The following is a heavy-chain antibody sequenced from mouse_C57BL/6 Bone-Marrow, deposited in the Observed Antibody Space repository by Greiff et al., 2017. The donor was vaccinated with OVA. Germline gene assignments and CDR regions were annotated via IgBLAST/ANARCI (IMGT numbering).Heavy chain of an antibody. V-gene: IGHV1-82*01. D-gene: IGHD2-3*01. CDR2: IYPGDGDT. J-gene: IGHJ2*01. CDR1: GYAFSSSW. Sequence: VKLQESGPELVKPGASVKISCKASGYAFSSSWMNWVKQRPGKGLEWIGRIYPGDGDTNYNGKFKGKATLTADKSSSTAYMQLSSLTSEDSAVYFYARWGYDGYYPDYWGQGTTLTVSS. CDR3: ARWGYDGYYPDY.